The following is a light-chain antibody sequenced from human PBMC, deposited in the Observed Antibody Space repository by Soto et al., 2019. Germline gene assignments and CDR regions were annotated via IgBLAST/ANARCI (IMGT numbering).Light chain of an antibody. CDR2: EVN. V-gene: IGLV2-23*02. J-gene: IGLJ1*01. CDR1: SSDVGNYDL. Sequence: QSALTQPASVSGSPGQSITIPCTGTSSDVGNYDLVSWYQRHPGKAPKVMIHEVNKRPSGVSIRFSGSKSGSTASLTISGLQAEDEAEYYCCSYAGSSTFVFGTGTKVTV. CDR3: CSYAGSSTFV.